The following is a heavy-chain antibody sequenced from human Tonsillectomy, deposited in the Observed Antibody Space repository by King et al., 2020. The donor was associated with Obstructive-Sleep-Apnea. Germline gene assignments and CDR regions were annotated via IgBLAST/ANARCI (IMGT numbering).Heavy chain of an antibody. Sequence: VQLVESGGGLVQPGGSLRLSCAASGFTFSDYWMTWIRQAPGKGLEWVANIKPHGDIQYYVDSVKGRFAISRDNAKNLLYLQMNSLRVEDTAVYYCARDYGDSTWGQGTLVTVSS. CDR1: GFTFSDYW. CDR3: ARDYGDST. J-gene: IGHJ5*02. CDR2: IKPHGDIQ. D-gene: IGHD4-17*01. V-gene: IGHV3-7*03.